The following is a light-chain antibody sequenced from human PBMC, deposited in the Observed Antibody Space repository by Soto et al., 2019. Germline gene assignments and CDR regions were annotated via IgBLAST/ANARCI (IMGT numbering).Light chain of an antibody. Sequence: EIVLTQFPGTLSLSPGERATLSCRASQSVSGNYLAWYQHKPGQAPSLVIYGASSRATGVPDRFSGSGSGTDFTLTISRLEPEDFAMCYCQQYGTSAPITFGQGTRLEFE. CDR2: GAS. J-gene: IGKJ5*01. CDR3: QQYGTSAPIT. CDR1: QSVSGNY. V-gene: IGKV3-20*01.